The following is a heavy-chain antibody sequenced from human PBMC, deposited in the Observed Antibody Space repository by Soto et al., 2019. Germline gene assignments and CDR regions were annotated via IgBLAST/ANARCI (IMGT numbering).Heavy chain of an antibody. CDR3: ASLAVPAATPYYYYGMDV. Sequence: SVKVSCKASGGTFSSYAISWVRQAPGQGLEWMGGIIPIFGTANYAQKLQGRVTITADESTSTAYMELSSLRSEDTAVYYCASLAVPAATPYYYYGMDVWGQGTTVTVSS. CDR2: IIPIFGTA. V-gene: IGHV1-69*13. CDR1: GGTFSSYA. D-gene: IGHD2-2*01. J-gene: IGHJ6*02.